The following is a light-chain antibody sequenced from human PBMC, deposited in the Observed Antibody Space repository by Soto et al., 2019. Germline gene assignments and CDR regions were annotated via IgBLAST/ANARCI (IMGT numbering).Light chain of an antibody. J-gene: IGKJ5*01. CDR2: DAS. CDR3: QQYNKWPPIT. Sequence: EIVLTQSPAILSVSPGERATLSCRASQSISRSLAWYQQKPGQAPRLLISDASNRATGIPARFSGSGSGTDFTLTISSLEPEDFAVYYCQQYNKWPPITFGQGTRLEI. CDR1: QSISRS. V-gene: IGKV3D-15*01.